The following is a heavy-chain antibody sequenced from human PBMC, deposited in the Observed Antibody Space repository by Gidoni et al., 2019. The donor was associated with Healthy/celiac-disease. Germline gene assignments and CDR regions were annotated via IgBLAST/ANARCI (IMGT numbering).Heavy chain of an antibody. CDR2: IYYGGST. CDR3: ARDRLMWYYDILTGLYGMDV. CDR1: SRSISSYS. Sequence: QVQLQESRPGLVKPSETLSLTCTVPSRSISSYSWSWIRQPPGKGLEWIGYIYYGGSTNYNPSLKSRVTISVDTSKNQFSLKLSSVTAADTAVYYCARDRLMWYYDILTGLYGMDVWGQGTTVTVSS. J-gene: IGHJ6*02. V-gene: IGHV4-59*01. D-gene: IGHD3-9*01.